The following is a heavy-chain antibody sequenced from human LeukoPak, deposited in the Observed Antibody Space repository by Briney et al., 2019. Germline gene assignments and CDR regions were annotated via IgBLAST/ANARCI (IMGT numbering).Heavy chain of an antibody. CDR3: AKDGGYYYDSSGYHLDAFDI. CDR2: ISGSGGST. J-gene: IGHJ3*02. CDR1: GFTFSSYA. D-gene: IGHD3-22*01. V-gene: IGHV3-23*01. Sequence: GGSLRLSCAASGFTFSSYAMSWVRQAPGKGLEWVSAISGSGGSTYYADSVKGRFTISRDNSKSTLYLQMNSLRAEDTAVYYCAKDGGYYYDSSGYHLDAFDIWGQGTMVTVSS.